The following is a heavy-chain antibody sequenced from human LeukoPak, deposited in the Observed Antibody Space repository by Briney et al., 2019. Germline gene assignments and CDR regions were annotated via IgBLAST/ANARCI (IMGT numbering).Heavy chain of an antibody. CDR3: TNMGRQWLVPGDY. Sequence: GGSLRLSCAASGFTFSNAWMSWVRQAPGKGLEWVGRIRSKANSYATAYAASVKGRFTISRDDSKNTAYLQMNSLKTEDTAVYYCTNMGRQWLVPGDYWGQGTLVTVSS. D-gene: IGHD6-19*01. J-gene: IGHJ4*02. CDR1: GFTFSNAW. V-gene: IGHV3-73*01. CDR2: IRSKANSYAT.